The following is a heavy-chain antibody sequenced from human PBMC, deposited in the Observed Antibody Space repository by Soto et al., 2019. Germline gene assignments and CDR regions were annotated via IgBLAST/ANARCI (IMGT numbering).Heavy chain of an antibody. J-gene: IGHJ5*02. CDR1: GFTFRSFT. V-gene: IGHV3-21*01. Sequence: GGSLRLSCAASGFTFRSFTMNWVRQAPGKGLEWVSTISSNSAYMYYTDALRGRFTISRDNAKNSLHLQMNSLRAEDTAVYYCTRAASGDRSARGGFDHWGPGTLVTV. CDR2: ISSNSAYM. D-gene: IGHD3-10*01. CDR3: TRAASGDRSARGGFDH.